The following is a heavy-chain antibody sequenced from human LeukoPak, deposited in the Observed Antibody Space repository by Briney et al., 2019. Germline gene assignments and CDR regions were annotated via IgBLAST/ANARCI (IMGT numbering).Heavy chain of an antibody. CDR3: ARETLHYSSGWSDWFDP. J-gene: IGHJ5*02. CDR2: IYTSGST. Sequence: PSETLSLTCTVSGDSINSGSYYWSWIRQPTGKGLEWIGRIYTSGSTNYNPSLRSRVTMSVDTSKNQFSLKLSSVTAADTAVYYCARETLHYSSGWSDWFDPWGQGTLVTVSS. V-gene: IGHV4-61*02. D-gene: IGHD6-19*01. CDR1: GDSINSGSYY.